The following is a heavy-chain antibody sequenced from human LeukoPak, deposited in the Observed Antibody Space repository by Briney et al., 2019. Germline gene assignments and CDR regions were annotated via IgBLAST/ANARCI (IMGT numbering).Heavy chain of an antibody. CDR2: ISGSGGST. D-gene: IGHD4-17*01. CDR3: AKEPASGAGDPGWFDP. V-gene: IGHV3-23*01. Sequence: PSGGSLRLSCAASGFTFSNYGMSWVRQAPGKGLEWVSAISGSGGSTYYADSVKGRFTISRDNSKNTLYLQMNSLRAEDTAVYYCAKEPASGAGDPGWFDPWGQGTLVTVSS. J-gene: IGHJ5*02. CDR1: GFTFSNYG.